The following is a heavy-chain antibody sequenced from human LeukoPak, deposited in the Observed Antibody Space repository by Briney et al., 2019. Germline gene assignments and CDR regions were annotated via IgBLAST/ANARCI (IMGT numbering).Heavy chain of an antibody. J-gene: IGHJ6*03. CDR1: GYTFTSYY. Sequence: GASVKVSCKASGYTFTSYYMHWVRQAPGQGLEWMGIINPSGGSTSYAQKFQGRVTMTRDMSTSTVYMELSSLRSEDTAVYYCARGNATTYYYYYYMDVWGKGTTVTVSS. CDR2: INPSGGST. V-gene: IGHV1-46*01. D-gene: IGHD2-15*01. CDR3: ARGNATTYYYYYYMDV.